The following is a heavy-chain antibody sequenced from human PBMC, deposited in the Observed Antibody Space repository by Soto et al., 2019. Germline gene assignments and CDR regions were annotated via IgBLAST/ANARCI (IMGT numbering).Heavy chain of an antibody. CDR3: AKGDGYNEWDY. CDR2: ISYDGSNK. J-gene: IGHJ4*02. CDR1: GFTFSSYG. Sequence: QVQLVESGGGVVQPGRSLRLSCAASGFTFSSYGMHWVRQAPGKGLEWVAVISYDGSNKYYADSVKGRFTISRDNSKNTLYLQMNSLRAEDTAVYYCAKGDGYNEWDYWGQGTLVTVSS. V-gene: IGHV3-30*18. D-gene: IGHD5-12*01.